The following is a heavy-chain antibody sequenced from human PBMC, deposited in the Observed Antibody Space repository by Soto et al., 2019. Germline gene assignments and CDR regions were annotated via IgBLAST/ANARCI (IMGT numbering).Heavy chain of an antibody. CDR3: AKDAQVGSWPYYYYYYMDV. Sequence: GGSLRLSCAASGFTFSSYAMSWVRQAPGKGLEWVSAISGSGGSTYYADSVKGRSTISRDNSKNTLYLQMNSLRAEDTAVYYCAKDAQVGSWPYYYYYYMDVWGKGTTVTVSS. D-gene: IGHD6-13*01. J-gene: IGHJ6*03. CDR2: ISGSGGST. V-gene: IGHV3-23*01. CDR1: GFTFSSYA.